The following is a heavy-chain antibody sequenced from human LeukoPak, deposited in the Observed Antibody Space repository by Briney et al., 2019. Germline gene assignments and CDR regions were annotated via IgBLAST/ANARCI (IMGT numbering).Heavy chain of an antibody. V-gene: IGHV1-2*02. Sequence: GASVKLSCKASGYTFTGYYMHWVRQSPGQGLEWMGWINPNSGGTNYAQKFQGRVTMTRDTSISTAYMELSRLRSDDTAVYYCARPTSYYYYYMDVWGKGTTVTVSS. CDR3: ARPTSYYYYYMDV. CDR1: GYTFTGYY. J-gene: IGHJ6*03. CDR2: INPNSGGT.